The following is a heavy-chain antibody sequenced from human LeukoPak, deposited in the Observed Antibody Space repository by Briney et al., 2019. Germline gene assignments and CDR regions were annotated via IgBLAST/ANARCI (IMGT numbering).Heavy chain of an antibody. CDR3: AREDPQTTVPEGMDV. Sequence: SETLSLTCAVSGGSISYYYWSWIRQSPGKGLEWIGYIYYSGTTNYNPSLKSRVTISVDTSKNQFSLQLRSVTAADTAVYYCAREDPQTTVPEGMDVWGQGTTVTVSS. J-gene: IGHJ6*02. CDR1: GGSISYYY. D-gene: IGHD4-17*01. CDR2: IYYSGTT. V-gene: IGHV4-59*01.